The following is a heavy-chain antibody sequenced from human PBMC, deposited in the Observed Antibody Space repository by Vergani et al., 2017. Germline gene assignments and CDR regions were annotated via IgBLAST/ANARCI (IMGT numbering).Heavy chain of an antibody. J-gene: IGHJ4*02. V-gene: IGHV4-39*07. CDR3: ARRSGIVYDIFSGTQYFFDF. D-gene: IGHD3-9*01. CDR2: IYRTGRT. CDR1: GGSISSSSYY. Sequence: QLQLQESGPGLVKPSETLSLTCTVSGGSISSSSYYWDWIRQPPGKGLEWIGSIYRTGRTHFNPSLKSRVTISVDTSNNHFSLRLNSLTAADTAVYYCARRSGIVYDIFSGTQYFFDFWGQGTLVTVSS.